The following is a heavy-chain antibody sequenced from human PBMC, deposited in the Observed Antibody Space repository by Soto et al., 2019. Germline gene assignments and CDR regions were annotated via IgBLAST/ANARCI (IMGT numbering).Heavy chain of an antibody. V-gene: IGHV3-30*18. CDR3: AKVPXIAVAGTGAFDI. J-gene: IGHJ3*02. Sequence: QVQLVESGGGVVQPGRSLRLSCAASGFTFSSYGMHWVRQAPGKGLEWVAVISYDGSNKYYADSVKGRFTISRDNSKNTLYLQMNSLRAEDTAVXYCAKVPXIAVAGTGAFDIWGQGTMVTVSS. CDR2: ISYDGSNK. CDR1: GFTFSSYG. D-gene: IGHD6-19*01.